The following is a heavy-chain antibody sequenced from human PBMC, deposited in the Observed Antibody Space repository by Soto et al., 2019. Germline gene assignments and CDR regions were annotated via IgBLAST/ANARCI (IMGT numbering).Heavy chain of an antibody. CDR3: VDVDNYVTPTPQDV. CDR2: ISPYTGNT. V-gene: IGHV1-18*01. CDR1: GYIFVNYG. J-gene: IGHJ6*02. D-gene: IGHD3-16*01. Sequence: QVQLVQSGDEVKKPGASVKVSCKASGYIFVNYGIAWVRQAPGQGLEWMGWISPYTGNTHSATKVQGRVTMTTDKTTGTAYMDQGEPTSDHTAVEYWVDVDNYVTPTPQDVWGQGTTVTVSS.